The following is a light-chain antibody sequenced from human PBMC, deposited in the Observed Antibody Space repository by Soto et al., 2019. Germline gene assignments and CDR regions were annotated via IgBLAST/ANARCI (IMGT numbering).Light chain of an antibody. Sequence: DIQMTQSPSTLSASVGDRVTITCRANQSISSWLAWYQQKPGKAPKILIYEASSLNSGVPSRFSGSGSATELTLTISSLLPDDFAAYYCEDYSSSSGLTFGGGTKVDIK. CDR2: EAS. J-gene: IGKJ4*01. V-gene: IGKV1-5*03. CDR1: QSISSW. CDR3: EDYSSSSGLT.